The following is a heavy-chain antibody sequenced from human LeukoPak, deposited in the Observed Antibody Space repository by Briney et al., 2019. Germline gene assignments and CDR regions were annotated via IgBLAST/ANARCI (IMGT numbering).Heavy chain of an antibody. D-gene: IGHD4-17*01. CDR3: AKDRRMTTVTVSAFDI. V-gene: IGHV3-9*01. CDR2: ISWNSGSV. J-gene: IGHJ3*02. CDR1: GFTFDDYG. Sequence: PGRSLRLSCAASGFTFDDYGMHWVRQAPGKGLEWVSGISWNSGSVGYADSVKGRFTISRDNAKNSLYLQMDSLRAEDTALYYCAKDRRMTTVTVSAFDIWGQGTMVTVSS.